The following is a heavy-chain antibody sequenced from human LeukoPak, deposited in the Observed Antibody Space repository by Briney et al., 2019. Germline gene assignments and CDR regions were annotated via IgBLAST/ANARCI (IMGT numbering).Heavy chain of an antibody. CDR2: ISAYNGNT. V-gene: IGHV1-18*01. D-gene: IGHD3-9*01. CDR3: AREQSYYDILTGYSIFDY. J-gene: IGHJ4*02. Sequence: ASVKVSCKASGYTFTSYAVHWVRQAPGQGLEWMGWISAYNGNTNYAQKLQGRVTMTTDTSTSTAYMELRSLRSDDTAVYYCAREQSYYDILTGYSIFDYWGQGTLVTVSS. CDR1: GYTFTSYA.